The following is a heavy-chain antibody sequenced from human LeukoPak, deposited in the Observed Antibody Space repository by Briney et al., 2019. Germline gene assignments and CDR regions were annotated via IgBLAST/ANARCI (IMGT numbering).Heavy chain of an antibody. Sequence: GGSLRLSCAASGFTFSSYWMSWVRQAPGKGLEWVANIKQDGSEKYYVDSVKGRFTISRDNAKNSLYLQMNSLRAEDTAVYYCARDGITIFGAVLCYWGQGTLVAVSS. CDR1: GFTFSSYW. V-gene: IGHV3-7*01. J-gene: IGHJ4*02. D-gene: IGHD3-3*01. CDR3: ARDGITIFGAVLCY. CDR2: IKQDGSEK.